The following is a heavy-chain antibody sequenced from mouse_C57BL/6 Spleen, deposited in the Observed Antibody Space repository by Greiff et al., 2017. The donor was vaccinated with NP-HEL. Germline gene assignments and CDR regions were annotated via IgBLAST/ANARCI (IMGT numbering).Heavy chain of an antibody. CDR2: IYPGDGDT. CDR1: GYAFSSSW. CDR3: AGKGDWYFDV. J-gene: IGHJ1*03. V-gene: IGHV1-82*01. Sequence: QVQLKQSGPELVKPGASVKISCKASGYAFSSSWMNWVKQRPGKGLEWIGRIYPGDGDTNYNGKFKGKATLTADKSSSTAYMQLSSLTSEDSAVYFCAGKGDWYFDVWGTGTTVTVSS.